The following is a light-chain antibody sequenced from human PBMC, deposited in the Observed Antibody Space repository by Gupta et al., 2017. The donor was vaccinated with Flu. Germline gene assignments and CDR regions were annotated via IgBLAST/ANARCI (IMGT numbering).Light chain of an antibody. CDR2: AAS. Sequence: DIQMTQSPSSLSAFVGDRVTITCRASQGISNSLVWFHQKPGKAPKSLIFAASTLQSGVPSRFSGGGSGKVFTLAINNLQPEEFATYFCQQYYDNPPTLGQGTKLEIK. J-gene: IGKJ2*01. V-gene: IGKV1-16*01. CDR1: QGISNS. CDR3: QQYYDNPPT.